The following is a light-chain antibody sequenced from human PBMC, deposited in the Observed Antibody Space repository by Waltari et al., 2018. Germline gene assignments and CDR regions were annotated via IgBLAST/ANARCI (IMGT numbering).Light chain of an antibody. CDR2: DAS. J-gene: IGKJ4*01. CDR1: HSVREY. Sequence: EIVLTQSPATLSLSPGERATLSCRASHSVREYFDWYRQRPGQAPRLLIYDASNRATGVPARFSGTGYETDFTLTINNLEPEDFAVYYCQQRSSWPLTFGGGSKVEIK. V-gene: IGKV3-11*01. CDR3: QQRSSWPLT.